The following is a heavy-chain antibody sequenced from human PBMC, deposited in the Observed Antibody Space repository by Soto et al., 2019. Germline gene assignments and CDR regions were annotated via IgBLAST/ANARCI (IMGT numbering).Heavy chain of an antibody. CDR3: ASRKITSDAFDF. CDR2: IYPGDPNT. CDR1: GYRFTSQW. V-gene: IGHV5-51*01. J-gene: IGHJ3*01. D-gene: IGHD1-1*01. Sequence: DSLKISCKGSGYRFTSQWIGWVRQMPGKGLEWMGVIYPGDPNTGYSPSFQGQVTISADKSISTAFLQWSSLKASDSAMYYCASRKITSDAFDFWGQGTMVTVSS.